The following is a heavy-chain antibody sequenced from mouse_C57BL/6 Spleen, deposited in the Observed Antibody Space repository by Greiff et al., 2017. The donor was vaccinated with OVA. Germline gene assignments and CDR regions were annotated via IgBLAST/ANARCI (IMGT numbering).Heavy chain of an antibody. Sequence: VKLQQSGAELVKPGASVKLSCKASGYTFTSYWMHWVKQRPGQGLEWIGMIHPNSGSTNYNEKFKSKATLTVDKSSSTAYMQLSSLTSEDSAVYYCAREEVIRSSGYDYWGQGTTLTVSS. J-gene: IGHJ2*01. CDR2: IHPNSGST. D-gene: IGHD3-2*02. CDR3: AREEVIRSSGYDY. V-gene: IGHV1-64*01. CDR1: GYTFTSYW.